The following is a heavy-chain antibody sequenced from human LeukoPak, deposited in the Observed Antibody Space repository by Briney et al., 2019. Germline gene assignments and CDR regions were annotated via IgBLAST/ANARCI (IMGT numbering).Heavy chain of an antibody. CDR1: GFNGSSNY. CDR3: VTSTGQQFIPYDY. CDR2: SHGADAA. D-gene: IGHD6-13*01. Sequence: DGPIRLSSATAGFNGSSNYMTWIQPSPEKKLYSTYLSHGADAAYYAESVRCQFMISRDNMKNTLFLQMNSLRVEHTAVYYCVTSTGQQFIPYDYWGQGTHITVSS. J-gene: IGHJ4*02. V-gene: IGHV3-66*02.